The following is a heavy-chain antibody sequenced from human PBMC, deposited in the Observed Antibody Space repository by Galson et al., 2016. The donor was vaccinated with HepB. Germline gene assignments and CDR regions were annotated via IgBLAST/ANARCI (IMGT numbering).Heavy chain of an antibody. J-gene: IGHJ5*02. Sequence: QSGAEVKKPGESLKISCQGFGFSFTNYWIGWVRQMPGKGLEWMGIIYPGDSDTRYSPSFEGQVTISADKSISTAYLQWSSLKAPDTAIYYCARQWGLIVATGPFDPWGQGTLVTVSS. CDR3: ARQWGLIVATGPFDP. D-gene: IGHD6-13*01. CDR1: GFSFTNYW. V-gene: IGHV5-51*01. CDR2: IYPGDSDT.